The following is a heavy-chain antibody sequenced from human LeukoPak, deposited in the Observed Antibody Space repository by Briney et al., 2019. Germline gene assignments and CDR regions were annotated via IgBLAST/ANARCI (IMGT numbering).Heavy chain of an antibody. D-gene: IGHD1-26*01. V-gene: IGHV1-46*01. CDR1: GYTFTSY. J-gene: IGHJ4*02. CDR3: ARDRSGSYPAPIFDY. CDR2: INPSGGST. Sequence: ASVKVSCKASGYTFTSYMHCVRHAPGQGLEWMGIINPSGGSTSYAQKFQGRVTMTRDTSTSTVDMELSSLRSEDTAVNYCARDRSGSYPAPIFDYWGQGTLVTVSS.